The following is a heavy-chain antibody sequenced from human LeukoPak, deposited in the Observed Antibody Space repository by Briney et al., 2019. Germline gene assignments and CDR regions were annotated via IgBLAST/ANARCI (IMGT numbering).Heavy chain of an antibody. Sequence: PGGSLRLSCAASGFTFSSYGMHWVRQAPGKGLEWVAVISYDGSNKYYADSVKGRFTISRDNSKNTLHLQMNSLRAEDTAVYYCARYYYDSSGYSMGYDAFDIWGQGTMVTVSS. D-gene: IGHD3-22*01. CDR2: ISYDGSNK. J-gene: IGHJ3*02. CDR3: ARYYYDSSGYSMGYDAFDI. CDR1: GFTFSSYG. V-gene: IGHV3-30*03.